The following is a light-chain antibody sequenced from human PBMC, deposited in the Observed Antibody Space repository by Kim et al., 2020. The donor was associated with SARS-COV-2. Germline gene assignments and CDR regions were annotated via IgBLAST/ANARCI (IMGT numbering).Light chain of an antibody. CDR3: NSRDSSGTLYV. Sequence: SSELTQDPAVSVALGQTVRITCQGDSLRSYYASWYQQKPGQAPVLVIYGKNNRPSGIPDRFSGSSSGNTVSLTITGAQAEDEADYYCNSRDSSGTLYVFGTGTKVTVL. J-gene: IGLJ1*01. CDR2: GKN. CDR1: SLRSYY. V-gene: IGLV3-19*01.